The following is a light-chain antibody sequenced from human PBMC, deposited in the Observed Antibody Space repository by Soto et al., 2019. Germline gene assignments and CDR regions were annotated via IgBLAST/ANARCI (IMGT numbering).Light chain of an antibody. CDR1: QNADKF. Sequence: EIVLTQSPGTLSLSPGETATLSCRASQNADKFLAWYQQRPGQPPRLLIFDSSNRATGVPVRFSGSGSGTVFTLTIGSLQPDDFATYYCQHRAFGQGTKVDIK. CDR3: QHRA. V-gene: IGKV3-11*01. CDR2: DSS. J-gene: IGKJ1*01.